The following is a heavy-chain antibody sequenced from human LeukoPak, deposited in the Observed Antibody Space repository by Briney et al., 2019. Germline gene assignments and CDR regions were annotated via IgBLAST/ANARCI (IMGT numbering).Heavy chain of an antibody. Sequence: SETLSLTCTVSGGSISSSSYYWGWIRQPPGKGLEWIGSIYYSGSTYYNPSLKSRVTISVDTSKNQFSLKLSSVTAADTAVYYCARHEPPTLKARGNWFDPWGQGTLVTVSS. D-gene: IGHD1-14*01. CDR1: GGSISSSSYY. J-gene: IGHJ5*02. CDR2: IYYSGST. CDR3: ARHEPPTLKARGNWFDP. V-gene: IGHV4-39*01.